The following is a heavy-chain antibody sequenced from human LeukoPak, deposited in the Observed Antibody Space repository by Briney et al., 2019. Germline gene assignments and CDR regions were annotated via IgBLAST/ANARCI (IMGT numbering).Heavy chain of an antibody. CDR3: ARGDYGDYARFDP. V-gene: IGHV3-48*03. CDR2: ISSSGATI. CDR1: GFTFSSSE. Sequence: GGSLRLSCAASGFTFSSSEMNWVRQAPGKGLEWVSYISSSGATIYYADSVRGRFTISRDNGKNSLYLQMNSLRAEDTAVYYCARGDYGDYARFDPWGQGTLVTVSS. D-gene: IGHD4-17*01. J-gene: IGHJ5*02.